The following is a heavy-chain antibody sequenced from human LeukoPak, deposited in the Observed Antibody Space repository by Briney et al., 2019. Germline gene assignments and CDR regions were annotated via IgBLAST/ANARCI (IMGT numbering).Heavy chain of an antibody. CDR2: IYWDDDK. Sequence: SGPTLVNPTQTLTLTCTFSGFSLSTSGVGVGWIRQPPGKALEWLALIYWDDDKRHSPSLKSRLTITKDTSKNQVVLTMTNMDPVDTATYYCASLLAYCGGDCQFDYWGQGTLVTVSS. CDR3: ASLLAYCGGDCQFDY. CDR1: GFSLSTSGVG. D-gene: IGHD2-21*02. J-gene: IGHJ4*02. V-gene: IGHV2-5*02.